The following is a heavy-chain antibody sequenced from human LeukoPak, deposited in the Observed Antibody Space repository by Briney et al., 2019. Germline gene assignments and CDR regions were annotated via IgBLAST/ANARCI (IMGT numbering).Heavy chain of an antibody. CDR2: MYSGGRT. D-gene: IGHD4-17*01. Sequence: VGSLRLSCAASGLTVSNTYMSWLRPPPGKGLEWVSVMYSGGRTFYAVSVKGRFTISRDNSKNTLYLQMNSLRAEDTAVYFCASGGDYGHYSNWGQGTLVTVSS. V-gene: IGHV3-53*01. J-gene: IGHJ4*02. CDR1: GLTVSNTY. CDR3: ASGGDYGHYSN.